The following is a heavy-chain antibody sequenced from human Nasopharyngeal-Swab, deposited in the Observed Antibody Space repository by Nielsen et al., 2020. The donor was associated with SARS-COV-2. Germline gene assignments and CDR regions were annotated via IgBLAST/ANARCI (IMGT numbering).Heavy chain of an antibody. CDR1: GFTFDDYA. Sequence: SLKISCAASGFTFDDYAMHWVRQAPGKGLEWVSGISWNSGSIGYADSVKGRFTISRDNSKNSLYLQMNSLRTEDTALYYCAKDMGVAALDYWGQGTLVTVSS. J-gene: IGHJ4*02. CDR2: ISWNSGSI. V-gene: IGHV3-9*01. CDR3: AKDMGVAALDY. D-gene: IGHD6-6*01.